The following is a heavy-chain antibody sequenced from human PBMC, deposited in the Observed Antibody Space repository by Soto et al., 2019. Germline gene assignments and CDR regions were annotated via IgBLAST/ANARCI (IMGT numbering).Heavy chain of an antibody. CDR1: GFSLSTSGLG. V-gene: IGHV2-5*02. CDR3: AHKLCDSSSYGDVGFFDY. CDR2: IYWDDAK. J-gene: IGHJ4*02. Sequence: QITLKESGPTLVKPTQTLTLTCTFSGFSLSTSGLGVGWFRHPPVKALECLALIYWDDAKRYTPSLRSRLSVTKETSINQVVLTMTNMDPVDTGTYYCAHKLCDSSSYGDVGFFDYWGQGTLVTVSS. D-gene: IGHD6-13*01.